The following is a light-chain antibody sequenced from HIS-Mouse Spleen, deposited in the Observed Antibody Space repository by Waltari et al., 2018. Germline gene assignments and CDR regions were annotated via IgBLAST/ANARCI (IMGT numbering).Light chain of an antibody. CDR2: VGTGGIVG. V-gene: IGLV9-49*01. Sequence: QPVLTQPPSASASLGASVTLTCTLTRGYSPYQVAWSPPRPGQGPRFGMRVGTGGIVGSKGDGIPDRFAVLGSGLNRYLTIKNIQEEDESDYHCGADHGSGSNFVWVFGGGTKLTVL. J-gene: IGLJ3*02. CDR1: RGYSPYQ. CDR3: GADHGSGSNFVWV.